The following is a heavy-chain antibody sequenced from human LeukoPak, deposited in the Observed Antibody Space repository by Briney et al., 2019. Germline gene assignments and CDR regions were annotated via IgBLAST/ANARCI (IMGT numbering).Heavy chain of an antibody. CDR2: IKQDGSEK. J-gene: IGHJ6*03. CDR3: ARWGAAAMDV. CDR1: GFTFSSYW. D-gene: IGHD3-16*01. V-gene: IGHV3-7*01. Sequence: GGSLRLSCAASGFTFSSYWLTWVRQALGKGLEWVANIKQDGSEKFYVDSVKGRFTISRDSAKNSLYLQMNSLRAEDTAVYYCARWGAAAMDVWGKGTTVTVSS.